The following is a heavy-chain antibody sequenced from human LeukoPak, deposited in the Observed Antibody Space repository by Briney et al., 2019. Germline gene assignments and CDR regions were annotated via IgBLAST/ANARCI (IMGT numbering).Heavy chain of an antibody. D-gene: IGHD5-24*01. CDR2: IWYDGSNK. V-gene: IGHV3-30*02. Sequence: GGSLRLSCAASGFTFSSYGMHWVRQAPGKGLEWVAVIWYDGSNKYYADSVKGRFTISRDNSKNTLYLQMNSLRAEDTAVYYCALRDGYNLYYFDYWGQGTLVTVSS. CDR3: ALRDGYNLYYFDY. J-gene: IGHJ4*02. CDR1: GFTFSSYG.